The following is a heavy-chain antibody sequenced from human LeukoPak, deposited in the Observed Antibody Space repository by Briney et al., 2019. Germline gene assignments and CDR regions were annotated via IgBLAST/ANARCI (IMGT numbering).Heavy chain of an antibody. CDR1: GFTFSSYE. J-gene: IGHJ4*02. V-gene: IGHV3-48*03. D-gene: IGHD5-18*01. Sequence: PGGSLRLSCAASGFTFSSYEMNWVRQAPGKGLEWVSYISSSGSTIYYADSVKGRFTISRDNAKNSLYLQMNSLRAVDTAVYYCASFAAYGYSYRYYFDYWGQGILVTVSS. CDR3: ASFAAYGYSYRYYFDY. CDR2: ISSSGSTI.